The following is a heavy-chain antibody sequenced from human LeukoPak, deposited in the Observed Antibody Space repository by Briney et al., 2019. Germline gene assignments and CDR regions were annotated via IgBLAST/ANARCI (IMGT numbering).Heavy chain of an antibody. CDR1: GYTFTSYD. J-gene: IGHJ4*02. V-gene: IGHV1-8*03. D-gene: IGHD3-3*01. CDR2: MNPNSGNT. CDR3: ARLDFWSGNFDY. Sequence: ASAKVSCKASGYTFTSYDINWVRQATGQGLEWMGWMNPNSGNTGYAQKFQGRVTITRNTSISTAYMELSSLRSEDTAVYYCARLDFWSGNFDYWGQGTLVTVSS.